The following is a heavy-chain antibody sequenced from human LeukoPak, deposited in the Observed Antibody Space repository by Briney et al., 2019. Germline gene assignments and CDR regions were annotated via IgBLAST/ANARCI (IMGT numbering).Heavy chain of an antibody. CDR1: GFTFSSYA. D-gene: IGHD3-10*01. J-gene: IGHJ4*02. CDR2: ISGGGGST. V-gene: IGHV3-23*01. Sequence: GGSLRLSCAASGFTFSSYAMNWVRQAPGKGLEWVSTISGGGGSTYYADSVKGRFTISRDNSKNTLYLQMNSLRAEDTAVYYCAKLAKYFYGSETYYFFEHWGQGTPVTASS. CDR3: AKLAKYFYGSETYYFFEH.